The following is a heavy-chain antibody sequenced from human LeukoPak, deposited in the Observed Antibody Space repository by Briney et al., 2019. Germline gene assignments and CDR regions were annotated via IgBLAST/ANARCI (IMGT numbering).Heavy chain of an antibody. V-gene: IGHV3-7*01. Sequence: GGSLRLSCAASGFTFSSYWMSWVRQAPGKGVEWVANIKQDGSEKYYVDSVKGRFTISRDNAKNSLYLQMNSLRAEDTAVYYCARANIVVVPAAMTALDIWGQGTMVTVSS. CDR3: ARANIVVVPAAMTALDI. CDR1: GFTFSSYW. D-gene: IGHD2-2*01. CDR2: IKQDGSEK. J-gene: IGHJ3*02.